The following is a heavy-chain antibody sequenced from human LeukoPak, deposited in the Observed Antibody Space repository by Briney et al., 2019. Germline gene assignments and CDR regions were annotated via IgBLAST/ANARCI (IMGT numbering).Heavy chain of an antibody. J-gene: IGHJ4*02. CDR3: ASRSEPDY. Sequence: SETLSLTCTVSGGSISSGGYYWSWIRQPPGKGLEWIGYIYHSGSTYCNPSLKSRVTISVDRSKNQFSLKLSSVTAADTAVYYCASRSEPDYWGQGTLVTVSS. CDR1: GGSISSGGYY. CDR2: IYHSGST. V-gene: IGHV4-30-2*01. D-gene: IGHD1-14*01.